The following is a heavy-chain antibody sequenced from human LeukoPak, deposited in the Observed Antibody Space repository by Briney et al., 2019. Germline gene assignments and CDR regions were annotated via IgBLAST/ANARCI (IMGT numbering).Heavy chain of an antibody. V-gene: IGHV4-59*01. CDR3: ARLCSGGSCSSYFDY. D-gene: IGHD2-15*01. Sequence: SETLSLTCTVSGASISSYYWSWIRQPPGKGLEWIGYFYSSGSTNYNPSLRSRVTISIDTSKNQFSLKLSSVTAADTAVYYCARLCSGGSCSSYFDYWGQGTLVTVSS. CDR1: GASISSYY. CDR2: FYSSGST. J-gene: IGHJ4*02.